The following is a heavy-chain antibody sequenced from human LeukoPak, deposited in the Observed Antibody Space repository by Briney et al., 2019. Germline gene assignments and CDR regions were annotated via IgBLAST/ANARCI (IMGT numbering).Heavy chain of an antibody. V-gene: IGHV3-23*01. J-gene: IGHJ4*02. Sequence: GGSLRLSCAGSDFSFITYAMSWVRQAPGKGLEWVSTITGRGDATYYADSVKGRFTISRDNSKNTLYLQMNSLRAEDTAVYYCAKDWYDTSGYYGYFDYWGQGTLVTVSS. CDR2: ITGRGDAT. CDR3: AKDWYDTSGYYGYFDY. D-gene: IGHD3-22*01. CDR1: DFSFITYA.